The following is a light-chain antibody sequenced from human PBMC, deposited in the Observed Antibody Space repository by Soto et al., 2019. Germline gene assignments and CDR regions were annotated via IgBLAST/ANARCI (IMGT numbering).Light chain of an antibody. CDR3: QQYGGSPWT. V-gene: IGKV3-20*01. J-gene: IGKJ1*01. Sequence: EVVLTQSPGTLSLSPGGRASLSCRASQSVSRRLAWYQQRPGQAPSLLIYGTSSRAPGIPDRFSGSGSGTNFTLTISRLEPEDFAVYYCQQYGGSPWTFGQGTKVDIK. CDR2: GTS. CDR1: QSVSRR.